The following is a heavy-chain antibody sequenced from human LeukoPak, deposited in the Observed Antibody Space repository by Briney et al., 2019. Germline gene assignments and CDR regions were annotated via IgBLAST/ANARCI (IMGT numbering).Heavy chain of an antibody. CDR2: ICYSGST. V-gene: IGHV4-59*01. D-gene: IGHD3-16*02. Sequence: SETLSLTCTVSGGSISSYYWSWIRQPPGKGLEWIGYICYSGSTNYNPSLKSRVTISVDTSKNQFSLKLSSVTAADTAVYYCARHGALGGVIVNLDYWGQGTLVTVSS. CDR3: ARHGALGGVIVNLDY. CDR1: GGSISSYY. J-gene: IGHJ4*02.